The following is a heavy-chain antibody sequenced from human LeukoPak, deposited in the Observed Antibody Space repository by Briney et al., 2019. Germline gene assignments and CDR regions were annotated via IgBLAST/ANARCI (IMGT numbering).Heavy chain of an antibody. CDR3: ARLSSGWYEGDAFDI. CDR2: IKQDGSEK. D-gene: IGHD6-19*01. Sequence: GGSLRLSCAASGFTFSSYAMHWVRQAPGKGLEWVANIKQDGSEKYYVDSVKGRFTISRDNAKNSLYLQMNSLRAEDTAVYYCARLSSGWYEGDAFDIWGQGTMVTVSS. V-gene: IGHV3-7*01. CDR1: GFTFSSYA. J-gene: IGHJ3*02.